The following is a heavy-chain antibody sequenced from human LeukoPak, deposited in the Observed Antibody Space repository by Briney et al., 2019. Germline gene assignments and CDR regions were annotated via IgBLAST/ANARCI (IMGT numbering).Heavy chain of an antibody. Sequence: SETLSLTCAVSGVSINSGGYSGSWIRQPPGKGLEWIGYIYHSGSTYYNPSLKSRVTISVDRSKNQFSLKLSSVTAADTAVYYCARGGGAYYYGMDVWGQGTTVTVSS. CDR3: ARGGGAYYYGMDV. J-gene: IGHJ6*02. CDR1: GVSINSGGYS. V-gene: IGHV4-30-2*01. CDR2: IYHSGST. D-gene: IGHD3-16*01.